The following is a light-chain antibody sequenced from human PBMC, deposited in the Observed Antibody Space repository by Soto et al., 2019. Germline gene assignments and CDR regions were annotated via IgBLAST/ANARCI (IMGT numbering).Light chain of an antibody. CDR3: QQSYSIPRAT. V-gene: IGKV1-39*01. CDR1: QSISSY. CDR2: AAS. Sequence: DIQMTQSPSSLSASVGDRVTITCRASQSISSYLNWYQQKPGKAPKLLICAASSLQSGVPSRFSGSGSGTDFTLTISSLQPEDFATYYCQQSYSIPRATVGQGTKVDIK. J-gene: IGKJ1*01.